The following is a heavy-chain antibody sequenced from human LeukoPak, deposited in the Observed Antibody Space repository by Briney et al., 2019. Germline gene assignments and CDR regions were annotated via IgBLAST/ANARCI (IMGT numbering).Heavy chain of an antibody. CDR2: IIPIFGTA. V-gene: IGHV1-69*06. D-gene: IGHD2-21*02. Sequence: ASVKVSCKASGGTFSSYAISWVRQAPGQGLEWMGGIIPIFGTANYAQKFQGRVTITADKSTSTAYMELSSLRSEDTAVYYCARHAVKVVTAPIDYWGQGTLVTVSS. CDR1: GGTFSSYA. J-gene: IGHJ4*02. CDR3: ARHAVKVVTAPIDY.